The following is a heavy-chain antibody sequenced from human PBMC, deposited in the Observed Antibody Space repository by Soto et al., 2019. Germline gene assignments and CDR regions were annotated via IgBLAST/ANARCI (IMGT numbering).Heavy chain of an antibody. V-gene: IGHV3-7*01. D-gene: IGHD2-21*01. Sequence: VGSLRLSCAASGFTFGNYWMSWVRQAPGKGPEWVANIKQDGSERNYVDSVKGRFTISRDNAENSLYLQMNSLRVEDTGVYYCASARHIGPWGQGTLVTVSS. J-gene: IGHJ5*02. CDR3: ASARHIGP. CDR1: GFTFGNYW. CDR2: IKQDGSER.